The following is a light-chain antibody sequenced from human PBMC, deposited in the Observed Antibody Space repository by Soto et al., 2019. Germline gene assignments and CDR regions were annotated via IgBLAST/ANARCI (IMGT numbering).Light chain of an antibody. CDR1: HSVSSN. V-gene: IGKV3-11*01. CDR2: DAS. J-gene: IGKJ1*01. Sequence: VLRQSPATLSLYTEERAILSCRASHSVSSNLAWYQQKPGQAPRLFIYDASNRATGIPARFSGSGSGTDFTLTISSLEPEDFAVYYCQQYGSSWTFGQGTKVDIK. CDR3: QQYGSSWT.